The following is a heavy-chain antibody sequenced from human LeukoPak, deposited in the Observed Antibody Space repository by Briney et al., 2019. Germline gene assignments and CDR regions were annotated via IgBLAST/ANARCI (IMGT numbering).Heavy chain of an antibody. V-gene: IGHV1-2*02. CDR1: GYTFTGYY. D-gene: IGHD3-22*01. CDR3: ARGYYYDSSGYYFPPDV. J-gene: IGHJ6*04. CDR2: INPNSGGT. Sequence: ASVKVSCKASGYTFTGYYMHWVRQAPGQGLEWMGWINPNSGGTNYAQKFQGRVTMTRDTSISTAYMELSRLRSDDTAVYYCARGYYYDSSGYYFPPDVWGKGTTVTVSS.